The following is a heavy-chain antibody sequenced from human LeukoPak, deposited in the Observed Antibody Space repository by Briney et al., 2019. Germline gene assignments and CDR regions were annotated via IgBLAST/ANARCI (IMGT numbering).Heavy chain of an antibody. D-gene: IGHD3-10*01. Sequence: PSETLSLTCVVYGGSFSGYYWSWIRQPPGKGLEWIGEIDQSGTTNYNPSHKSRVSISVDTSKKQFSLTLTSMTAADTAVYYCARVPHYYFGYGYFDSWGQGTLVTVSS. CDR3: ARVPHYYFGYGYFDS. V-gene: IGHV4-34*01. CDR2: IDQSGTT. CDR1: GGSFSGYY. J-gene: IGHJ4*02.